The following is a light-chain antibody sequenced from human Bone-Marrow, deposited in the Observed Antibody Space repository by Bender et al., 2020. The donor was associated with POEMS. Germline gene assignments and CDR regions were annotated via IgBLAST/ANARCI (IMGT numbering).Light chain of an antibody. CDR3: QAWDSSTEVV. J-gene: IGLJ3*02. V-gene: IGLV3-1*01. Sequence: SSELIQPPSVSVSPGQTATITCSGERLGDKYICWYQQKPGQSPVLVIFQDHKRPSGIPERFSGSNSGNTATLTISGTQTMDEADYYCQAWDSSTEVVFGGGTKLAV. CDR2: QDH. CDR1: RLGDKY.